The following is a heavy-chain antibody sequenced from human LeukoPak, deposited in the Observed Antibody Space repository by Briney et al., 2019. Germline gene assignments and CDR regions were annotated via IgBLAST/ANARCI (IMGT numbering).Heavy chain of an antibody. CDR1: GFTFSNYA. Sequence: GGSLRLSCAASGFTFSNYAMSWVRQAPGKGLEWVSAISGSGGSTYYADSVKGRFTISRDNSKNTLYLQMNSLRAEDTAVYYCAKDRAAYIVVVISAFDYWGQGTLVTVSS. CDR2: ISGSGGST. CDR3: AKDRAAYIVVVISAFDY. J-gene: IGHJ4*02. V-gene: IGHV3-23*01. D-gene: IGHD3-22*01.